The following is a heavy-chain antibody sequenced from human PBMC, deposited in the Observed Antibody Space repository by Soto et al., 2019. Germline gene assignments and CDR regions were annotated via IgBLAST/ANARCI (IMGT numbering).Heavy chain of an antibody. CDR3: AREDDGGDSLDV. J-gene: IGHJ6*02. V-gene: IGHV4-30-4*08. Sequence: QVQLQQSGPGLVKPSQTLSLTCTVSGDSISSDYYHWTWIRQSPGKGLEWLGYIHHSGGILYNPSLKSRVTISVDTSKNQCSLHLTSVTAADTAVYFCAREDDGGDSLDVWGQATTVTVSS. CDR2: IHHSGGI. CDR1: GDSISSDYYH. D-gene: IGHD2-21*02.